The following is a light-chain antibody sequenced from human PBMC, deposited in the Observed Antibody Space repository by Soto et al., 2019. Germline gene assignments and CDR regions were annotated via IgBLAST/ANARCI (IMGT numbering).Light chain of an antibody. CDR1: QSLSNW. Sequence: DIQLTQSPSTLSASVGDKVTITCRASQSLSNWLAWYQQKPGKAPKLLIDKASNLQSGVPSRFSGSGSGTEFTLTISSLQPDYFSTYYCQQYNSRVTFGQGTKVEIK. CDR3: QQYNSRVT. V-gene: IGKV1-5*03. CDR2: KAS. J-gene: IGKJ1*01.